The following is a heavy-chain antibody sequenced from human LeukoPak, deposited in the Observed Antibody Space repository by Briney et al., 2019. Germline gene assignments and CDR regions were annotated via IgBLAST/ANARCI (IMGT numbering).Heavy chain of an antibody. CDR1: GYIVTTYG. J-gene: IGHJ4*02. CDR3: ARDSRLRDSERLLYPLDY. D-gene: IGHD3-3*01. V-gene: IGHV1-18*01. CDR2: ISSYNGNT. Sequence: ASVKVSRKASGYIVTTYGISWVRQAPGQGLEWMGWISSYNGNTIYAQRFQGRLTMTTDTSTSTAYMELRSLRSDDTAVYYCARDSRLRDSERLLYPLDYWGQGALVTVSS.